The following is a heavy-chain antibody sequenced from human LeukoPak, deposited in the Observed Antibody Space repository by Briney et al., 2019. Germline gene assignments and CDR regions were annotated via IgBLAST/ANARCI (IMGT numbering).Heavy chain of an antibody. CDR3: AREDYDGSYYYSGMDV. CDR2: IYYSGST. Sequence: SETLSLICTVSVGSISSSSYYWGWIRQPPGKGLEWIGSIYYSGSTYYNPSPKSRVTISLDTSTNHSSLTLSSVPAADTAVYYCAREDYDGSYYYSGMDVWGQGTTVTVSS. J-gene: IGHJ6*02. D-gene: IGHD3-16*01. CDR1: VGSISSSSYY. V-gene: IGHV4-39*02.